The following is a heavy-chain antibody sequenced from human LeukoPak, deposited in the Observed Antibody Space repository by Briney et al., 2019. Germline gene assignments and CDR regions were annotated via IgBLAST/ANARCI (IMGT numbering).Heavy chain of an antibody. Sequence: GGSLRLSCAASGFTFSNYWMTWFRHAPGRGLEGVANIKQDRSGTYYVDSVKGRFTISRDNAKNSLYLQMNSLRAEDTAVYYCARSETTYYYDSSVYFYYYYGMDVWGQGTTVTVSS. CDR3: ARSETTYYYDSSVYFYYYYGMDV. V-gene: IGHV3-7*01. D-gene: IGHD3-22*01. CDR1: GFTFSNYW. CDR2: IKQDRSGT. J-gene: IGHJ6*02.